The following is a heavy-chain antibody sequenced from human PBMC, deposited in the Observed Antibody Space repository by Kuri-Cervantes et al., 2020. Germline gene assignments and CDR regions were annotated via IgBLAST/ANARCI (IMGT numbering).Heavy chain of an antibody. Sequence: ESLKISCTVSGGSISSSSYYWGWIRQPPGKGLEWIGSIYHSGSTNYNPSLKSRVTISVDTSKNQFSLKPSSVTAADTAVYYCARRYYDFWSGYPRVGWFDPWGQGTLVTVSS. CDR3: ARRYYDFWSGYPRVGWFDP. CDR1: GGSISSSSYY. J-gene: IGHJ5*02. V-gene: IGHV4-39*01. CDR2: IYHSGST. D-gene: IGHD3-3*01.